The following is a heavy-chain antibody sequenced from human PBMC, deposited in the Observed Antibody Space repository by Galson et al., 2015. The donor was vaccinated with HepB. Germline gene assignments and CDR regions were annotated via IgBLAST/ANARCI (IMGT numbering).Heavy chain of an antibody. J-gene: IGHJ4*02. D-gene: IGHD4-17*01. Sequence: SLRLSCAASGFTFSSYGMHWVRQAPGKGLEWVAVIWYDGSNKYYADSVKGRFTISRDNSKNTLYLQMNSLRAEDAAVYYCARGLRTVTLDDYWGQGTLVTVSS. V-gene: IGHV3-33*01. CDR3: ARGLRTVTLDDY. CDR1: GFTFSSYG. CDR2: IWYDGSNK.